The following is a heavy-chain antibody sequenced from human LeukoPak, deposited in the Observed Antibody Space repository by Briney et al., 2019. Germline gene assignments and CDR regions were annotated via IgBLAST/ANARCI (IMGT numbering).Heavy chain of an antibody. CDR3: ARGFSYYDSSGYYSFFDY. V-gene: IGHV4-30-4*01. Sequence: SETLSLTCTVSGGSISSGYYYWSWIRQPPGTGLEYIGYIYYGGTYYNPSLKSRVTISVDTSKNQFSLKLSPVTAADTAVYYCARGFSYYDSSGYYSFFDYWGQGTLVTVSS. J-gene: IGHJ4*02. CDR2: IYYGGT. CDR1: GGSISSGYYY. D-gene: IGHD3-22*01.